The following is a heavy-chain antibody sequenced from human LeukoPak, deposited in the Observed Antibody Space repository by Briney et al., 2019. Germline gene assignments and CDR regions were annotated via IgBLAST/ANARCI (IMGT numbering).Heavy chain of an antibody. V-gene: IGHV2-5*01. Sequence: SGPTLVNPTQTLTLTCTFSGFSLSTSGVGVGWIRQPPGKALEWLALIYWNDDKRYSPSLKSRLTITQDTSKNQVVLTMTNMDPVDTATYYCAHRLPGGEWLVPGVFDIWGQGTMVTVSS. J-gene: IGHJ3*02. CDR3: AHRLPGGEWLVPGVFDI. D-gene: IGHD6-19*01. CDR1: GFSLSTSGVG. CDR2: IYWNDDK.